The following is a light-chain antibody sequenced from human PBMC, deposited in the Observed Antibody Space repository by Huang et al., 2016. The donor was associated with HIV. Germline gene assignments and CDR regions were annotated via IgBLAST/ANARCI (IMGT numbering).Light chain of an antibody. Sequence: DVVMTQSPLSLPVSIGQPASISCRASHSPVHRDGNTNLNWFQQRPGQSPRRLIYKVSTRDSGVADRFSGSGSGTDFTLKISRVEAEDVGVYYCMQGTRWPPLTFGGGTKVEIK. V-gene: IGKV2-30*02. CDR2: KVS. CDR1: HSPVHRDGNTN. J-gene: IGKJ4*01. CDR3: MQGTRWPPLT.